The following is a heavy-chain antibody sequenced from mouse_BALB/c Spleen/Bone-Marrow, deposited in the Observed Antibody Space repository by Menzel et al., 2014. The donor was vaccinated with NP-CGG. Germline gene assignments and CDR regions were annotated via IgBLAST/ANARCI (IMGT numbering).Heavy chain of an antibody. D-gene: IGHD4-1*01. CDR3: TRDNWDY. CDR1: GYTFTSYW. J-gene: IGHJ2*01. V-gene: IGHV1-69*02. Sequence: VQLVESGAELVRPGASMKLSCKASGYTFTSYWINWVKQRPGQGLEWIGNIFPSETYTNYNLKFKDKATLTVDKSSSTAYMQLSSPTSEDSAVYYCTRDNWDYWGQGTTLTVSS. CDR2: IFPSETYT.